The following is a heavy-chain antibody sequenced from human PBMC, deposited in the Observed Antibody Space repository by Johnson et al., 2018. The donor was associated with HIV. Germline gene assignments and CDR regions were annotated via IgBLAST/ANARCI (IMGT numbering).Heavy chain of an antibody. CDR2: ISGSGNTI. J-gene: IGHJ3*02. Sequence: VQLVESGGGVVRPGGSLRLSCAASGFTFSSYAMSWVRQAPGKGLEWVSAISGSGNTIYYADSVKGRITVSRDNAKNSLYLQMNSLRAEDTAVYYCASPPDGFDIWGQGTMVTVSS. CDR3: ASPPDGFDI. V-gene: IGHV3-23*04. CDR1: GFTFSSYA.